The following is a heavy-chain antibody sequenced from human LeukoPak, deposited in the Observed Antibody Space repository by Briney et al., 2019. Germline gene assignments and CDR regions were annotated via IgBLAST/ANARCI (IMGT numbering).Heavy chain of an antibody. V-gene: IGHV1-24*01. Sequence: EGSVKVSCKVSGYTLTELSMHWVRQAPGKGLEWMGGFDPEDGETIYAQKFQGRVTMTEDTSTDTAYMELSSLRSEDTAVYYCATASSGYCSGGSCHAGGMDVWGQGTTVTVSS. CDR2: FDPEDGET. CDR3: ATASSGYCSGGSCHAGGMDV. J-gene: IGHJ6*02. CDR1: GYTLTELS. D-gene: IGHD2-15*01.